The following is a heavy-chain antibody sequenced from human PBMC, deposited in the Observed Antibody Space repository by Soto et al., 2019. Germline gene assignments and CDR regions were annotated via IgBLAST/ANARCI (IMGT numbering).Heavy chain of an antibody. CDR1: GFTFSNYA. CDR3: AKDYFDGGYSSSWYPGGMDV. D-gene: IGHD6-13*01. J-gene: IGHJ6*02. V-gene: IGHV3-23*01. Sequence: GGSLRLSCAASGFTFSNYAMSWVRQAPGDGLEWVSTISGYGGDTYYTDSVKGRFTISRDNAKNSLYLQMNSLRAEDTALYYCAKDYFDGGYSSSWYPGGMDVWGQGTTVTVSS. CDR2: ISGYGGDT.